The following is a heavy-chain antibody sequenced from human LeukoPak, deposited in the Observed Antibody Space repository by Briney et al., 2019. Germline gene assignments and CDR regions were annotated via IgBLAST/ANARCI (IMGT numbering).Heavy chain of an antibody. CDR3: ARVRAAAMGKDNWFDP. CDR1: GGSISSYY. CDR2: IYYSGST. D-gene: IGHD2-2*01. V-gene: IGHV4-59*01. Sequence: PSETLSLTCDVSGGSISSYYWSWIRQPPGKGLEWIGYIYYSGSTNYNPSLKSRVTISVDTSKNQFSLKLSSVTAADTAVYYCARVRAAAMGKDNWFDPWGQGTLVTVSS. J-gene: IGHJ5*02.